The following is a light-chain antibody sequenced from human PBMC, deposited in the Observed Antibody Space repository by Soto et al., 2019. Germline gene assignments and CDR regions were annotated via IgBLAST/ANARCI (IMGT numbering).Light chain of an antibody. CDR2: EVN. Sequence: QSALTQPPSVSGSPGQSVTISCTGTSSDVGSYNRLSWYQQPPGTAPKLIMYEVNTRPSGVPDRFSGSKSGSTASLTISGLQAEDEADYYCSLYTSGSTYVFGIWPKVTVL. J-gene: IGLJ1*01. V-gene: IGLV2-18*01. CDR1: SSDVGSYNR. CDR3: SLYTSGSTYV.